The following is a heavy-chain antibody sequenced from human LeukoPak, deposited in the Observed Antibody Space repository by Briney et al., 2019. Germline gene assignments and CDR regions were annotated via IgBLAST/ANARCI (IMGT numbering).Heavy chain of an antibody. CDR1: GFTLSSYE. CDR2: ISSSGSTI. V-gene: IGHV3-48*03. J-gene: IGHJ4*02. Sequence: GGSLRLSCAASGFTLSSYEMNWVRQAPGKGLEWVSYISSSGSTIYYTDSVKGRFTISRDNAKNSLYLQMNSLRAEDTAVYYCARLSSGWSKGFDFWGQGTLLTVSS. CDR3: ARLSSGWSKGFDF. D-gene: IGHD6-19*01.